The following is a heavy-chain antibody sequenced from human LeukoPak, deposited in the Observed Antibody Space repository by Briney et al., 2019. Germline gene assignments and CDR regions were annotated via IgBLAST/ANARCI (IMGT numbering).Heavy chain of an antibody. J-gene: IGHJ4*02. V-gene: IGHV3-53*01. D-gene: IGHD4-4*01. CDR1: GFTVSSNY. CDR3: AKGNGRTTVTRIDY. CDR2: IYSGGST. Sequence: GGSLRLSCAASGFTVSSNYMSWVRQAPGKGLEWVSVIYSGGSTYYADSVKGRFTISRDNSKNTLYLQMNSLRAEDTAVYYCAKGNGRTTVTRIDYWGQGTLVTVSS.